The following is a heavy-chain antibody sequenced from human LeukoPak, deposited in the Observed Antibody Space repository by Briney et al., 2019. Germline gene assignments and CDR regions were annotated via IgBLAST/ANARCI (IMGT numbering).Heavy chain of an antibody. J-gene: IGHJ4*02. Sequence: GGSLRLSCAASGFTFSGSAMHWVRQASGKGLEWVGRIRSKANSYATAYAASVKGRFTISKDDSKNTAYLQMNSLKTEDTAVYYCTSSYATARFDYWGQGTLVTVSS. CDR2: IRSKANSYAT. CDR1: GFTFSGSA. V-gene: IGHV3-73*01. D-gene: IGHD4-11*01. CDR3: TSSYATARFDY.